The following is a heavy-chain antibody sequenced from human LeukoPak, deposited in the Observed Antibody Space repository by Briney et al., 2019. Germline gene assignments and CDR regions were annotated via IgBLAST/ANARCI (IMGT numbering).Heavy chain of an antibody. CDR3: ARGRGSGSYQVDY. V-gene: IGHV4-59*01. CDR1: GGSISSYY. D-gene: IGHD3-10*01. J-gene: IGHJ4*02. Sequence: SETLSLTCTVSGGSISSYYWSWIRQPPGKGLEWIGYIYYSGSTNCNPSLKSRVTISVDTSKNQFSLKLSSVTAADTAVYYCARGRGSGSYQVDYWGQGTLVTVSS. CDR2: IYYSGST.